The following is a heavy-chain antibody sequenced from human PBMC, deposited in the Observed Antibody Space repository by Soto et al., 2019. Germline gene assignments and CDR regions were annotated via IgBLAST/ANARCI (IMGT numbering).Heavy chain of an antibody. CDR3: ARVALIVQAAYEYFQH. CDR2: IIPILRTA. D-gene: IGHD2-15*01. V-gene: IGHV1-69*08. CDR1: GGTFSSYT. J-gene: IGHJ1*01. Sequence: GASVKVSCKASGGTFSSYTISWVRQAPGQGLEWMGRIIPILRTANYAQKFQGRVTITADKSTSTAYMELSSLRSEDTAVYYCARVALIVQAAYEYFQHWGQGTLVTVAS.